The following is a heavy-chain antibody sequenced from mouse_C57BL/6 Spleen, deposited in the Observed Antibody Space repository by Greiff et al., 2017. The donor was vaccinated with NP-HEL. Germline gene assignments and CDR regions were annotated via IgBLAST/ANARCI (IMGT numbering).Heavy chain of an antibody. CDR3: TRVNLAYYSNYVDAMDY. V-gene: IGHV1-15*01. CDR2: IDPETGGT. D-gene: IGHD2-5*01. Sequence: QVQLKESGAELVRPGASVTLSCKASGYTFTDYEMHWVKQTPVHGLEWIGAIDPETGGTAYNQKFKGKAILTADKSSSTAYMELRSLTSEDSAVYYCTRVNLAYYSNYVDAMDYWGQGTSVTVSS. J-gene: IGHJ4*01. CDR1: GYTFTDYE.